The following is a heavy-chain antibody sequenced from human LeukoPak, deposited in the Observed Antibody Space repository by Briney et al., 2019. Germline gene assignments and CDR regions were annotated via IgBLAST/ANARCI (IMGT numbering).Heavy chain of an antibody. CDR2: INHSGST. CDR3: ARDGREAAAGIGY. D-gene: IGHD6-13*01. Sequence: PSETLSLTCAVYGGSFSGYYWSWIRQPPGKGLEWIGEINHSGSTNYNPSLKSRVTISVDTSKNQFSLKLSSVTAADTAVYYCARDGREAAAGIGYWGQGTLVTVSS. J-gene: IGHJ4*02. CDR1: GGSFSGYY. V-gene: IGHV4-34*01.